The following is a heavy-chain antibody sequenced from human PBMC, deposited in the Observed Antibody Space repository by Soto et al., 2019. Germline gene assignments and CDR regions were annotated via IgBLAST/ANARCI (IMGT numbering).Heavy chain of an antibody. CDR3: ASTNYDSSAYYYWCLGL. J-gene: IGHJ2*01. V-gene: IGHV1-69*06. Sequence: QVELVQSGAEVKKPVSSVKVSCQASEDTFRNYAISWVRQAPGQGLEWMGGIIPIFGTANYAQKFQGRVTITADTSANTVYMELGSLRSEDTAVYYCASTNYDSSAYYYWCLGLWGRGTLVTVSS. D-gene: IGHD3-22*01. CDR1: EDTFRNYA. CDR2: IIPIFGTA.